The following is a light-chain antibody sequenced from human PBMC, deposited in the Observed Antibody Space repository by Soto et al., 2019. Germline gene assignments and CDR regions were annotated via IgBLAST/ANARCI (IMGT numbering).Light chain of an antibody. CDR3: QKYNSAPPWT. Sequence: IQMTQSPSSLSASVGDRVTITCRATQDISNYLAWYQQKPGKVPNLLIYDASTLQSGVPSRFSGSGSGTDFTLTISSLQPEAVATYYCQKYNSAPPWTFGQGTKVEI. CDR2: DAS. J-gene: IGKJ1*01. V-gene: IGKV1-27*01. CDR1: QDISNY.